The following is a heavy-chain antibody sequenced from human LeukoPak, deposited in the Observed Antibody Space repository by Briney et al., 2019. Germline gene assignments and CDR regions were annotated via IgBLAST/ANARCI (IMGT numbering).Heavy chain of an antibody. J-gene: IGHJ4*02. CDR3: ARAHNWGSGDDY. CDR2: IIPIFGTA. Sequence: SVKVSCKASGGTFSSYAISWVRQAPGQGLEWMGGIIPIFGTANCAQKFQGRVTITADESTSTAYMELSGLRSEDTAVYYCARAHNWGSGDDYWGQGTLVTVSS. V-gene: IGHV1-69*13. CDR1: GGTFSSYA. D-gene: IGHD7-27*01.